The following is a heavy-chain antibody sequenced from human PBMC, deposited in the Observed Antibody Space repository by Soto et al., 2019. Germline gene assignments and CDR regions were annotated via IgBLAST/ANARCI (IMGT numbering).Heavy chain of an antibody. CDR3: ARNESTNIYGMDV. V-gene: IGHV3-21*01. Sequence: EVQLVESGGGLVKPGGSLRLSCAASGFTFSSYSMNWVRQAPGKGLEWVSSISSSSLSINYADSVKGRFSISRDNVQNSLRLQMNNLRAEDTAVYYCARNESTNIYGMDVWGQGATVTVSS. CDR2: ISSSSLSI. J-gene: IGHJ6*02. CDR1: GFTFSSYS.